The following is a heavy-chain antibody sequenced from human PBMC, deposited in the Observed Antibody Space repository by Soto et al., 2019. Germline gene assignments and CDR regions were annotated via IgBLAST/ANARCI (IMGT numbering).Heavy chain of an antibody. V-gene: IGHV1-2*02. Sequence: QVQLVQSGAEVKEPGDSVRVSCAASGYTFTAYYIHWVRQAPGQGVEWMGWINLKFGDTTYAQDFQGRVSMTRDISISTVYMELSRLTSDDTAIYYCARNMDYYYGRGSGNGHGVWGQGTTVTVFS. CDR3: ARNMDYYYGRGSGNGHGV. CDR2: INLKFGDT. CDR1: GYTFTAYY. D-gene: IGHD3-10*02. J-gene: IGHJ6*02.